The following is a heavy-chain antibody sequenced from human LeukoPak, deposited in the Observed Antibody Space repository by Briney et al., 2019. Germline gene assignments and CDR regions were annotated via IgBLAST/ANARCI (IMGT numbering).Heavy chain of an antibody. Sequence: SETLSLTCAVYGGSFSGYYWSWIRQPPGKGLEWIGEINHSGSTNYNPSLKSRVTISVDTSKNQFSLKLSSVTAADTAVYYCAREGFCTNSVCLPPPSAFWFDPWGQGTLVTVSS. CDR3: AREGFCTNSVCLPPPSAFWFDP. V-gene: IGHV4-34*01. J-gene: IGHJ5*02. CDR1: GGSFSGYY. D-gene: IGHD2-8*01. CDR2: INHSGST.